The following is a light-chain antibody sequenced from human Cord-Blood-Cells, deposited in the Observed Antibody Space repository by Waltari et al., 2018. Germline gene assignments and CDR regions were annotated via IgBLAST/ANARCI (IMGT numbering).Light chain of an antibody. CDR1: SSNIGNNY. V-gene: IGLV1-51*01. CDR3: GTWDSSLSAGV. Sequence: QSVLTQTPSVSAAPGTKVTISCSGSSSNIGNNYVSWYQQLPGTAPKLLIYDNNKRPSGIPDRFSGSKSGTSATLGITGLQTGDEADYYCGTWDSSLSAGVFGTGTKVTVL. J-gene: IGLJ1*01. CDR2: DNN.